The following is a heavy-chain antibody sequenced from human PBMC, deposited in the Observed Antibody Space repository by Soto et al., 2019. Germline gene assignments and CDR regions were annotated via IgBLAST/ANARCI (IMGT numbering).Heavy chain of an antibody. CDR1: GGTFSSYT. CDR2: IIPILGIA. J-gene: IGHJ4*02. V-gene: IGHV1-69*04. Sequence: SVKVSCKASGGTFSSYTISWVRQAPGQGLEWMGRIIPILGIANYAQKFQGRVTITADKSTSTAYMELSSLRSEDTAVYYCARDLSYRGSLDYWGQGTLVTVSS. CDR3: ARDLSYRGSLDY. D-gene: IGHD1-26*01.